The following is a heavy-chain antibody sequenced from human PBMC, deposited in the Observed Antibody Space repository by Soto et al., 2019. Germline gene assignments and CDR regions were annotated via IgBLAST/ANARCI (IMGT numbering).Heavy chain of an antibody. CDR2: INPNSGST. CDR1: GYSFTAFY. V-gene: IGHV1-46*01. CDR3: AREDHFVADY. D-gene: IGHD6-6*01. Sequence: QVQLVQSGAEVKKPGASMRISCRAPGYSFTAFYMSWGRQAPGQGPEWMGMINPNSGSTTYAPKFQGRVTMTRDRSATTVYMELRSLGSEDTAVYYCAREDHFVADYWGQGTLVIVSS. J-gene: IGHJ4*02.